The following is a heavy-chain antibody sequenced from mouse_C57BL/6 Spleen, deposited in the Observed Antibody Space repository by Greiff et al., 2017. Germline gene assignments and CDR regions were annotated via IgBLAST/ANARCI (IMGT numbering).Heavy chain of an antibody. V-gene: IGHV5-17*01. Sequence: EVQLVESGGGLVKPGGSLKLSCAASGFTFSDYGMHWVRQAPEKGLEWVAYISSGSSTSYYADTVKGRFTISRDNAKNTLFLQMTSLRSEDTAMYYCARRAYWGQGTLVTVSA. CDR1: GFTFSDYG. CDR2: ISSGSSTS. J-gene: IGHJ3*01. CDR3: ARRAY.